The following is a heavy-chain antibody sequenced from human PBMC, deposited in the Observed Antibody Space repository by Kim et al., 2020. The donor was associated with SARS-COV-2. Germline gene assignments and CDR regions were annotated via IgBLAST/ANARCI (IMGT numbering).Heavy chain of an antibody. Sequence: ASVKVSCKASGYTFINYNIHWVRQAPGQGLEWMAILYGSSDITTYAQKLQGRVTLTRDTSTCTVYMELSSLTSDDTAVYYCARGGYSEGGYWGQGTLVTVSS. CDR2: LYGSSDIT. J-gene: IGHJ4*02. D-gene: IGHD5-12*01. CDR3: ARGGYSEGGY. CDR1: GYTFINYN. V-gene: IGHV1-46*04.